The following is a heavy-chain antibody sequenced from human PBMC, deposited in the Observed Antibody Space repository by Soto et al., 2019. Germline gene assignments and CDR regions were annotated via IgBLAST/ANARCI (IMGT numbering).Heavy chain of an antibody. V-gene: IGHV3-21*01. CDR3: ARDKYRIAPADDAFDI. CDR2: ISSSSSYI. CDR1: GFTFSSYS. J-gene: IGHJ3*02. Sequence: GGSLRLSCAASGFTFSSYSMNWVRQAPGKGLEWVSSISSSSSYIYYADSVKGRFTISRDNAKNSLYLQMNSLRAEDTAVYYCARDKYRIAPADDAFDIWGQGTMVTVSS. D-gene: IGHD2-15*01.